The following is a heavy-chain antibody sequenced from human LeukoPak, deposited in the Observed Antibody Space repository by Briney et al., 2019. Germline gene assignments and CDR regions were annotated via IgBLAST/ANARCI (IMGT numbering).Heavy chain of an antibody. CDR2: ISYDGSNK. CDR3: ARGDGYCSSTSCYAGPSYGLDV. J-gene: IGHJ6*02. V-gene: IGHV3-30-3*01. D-gene: IGHD2-2*03. Sequence: GGSLRLSCAASGFTFSYYTMHWVRQAPGKGLEWVAVISYDGSNKYYADSVKGRFTISRDNAKNSLYLQMNSLRAEDTAVYHCARGDGYCSSTSCYAGPSYGLDVWGQGTTVTVSS. CDR1: GFTFSYYT.